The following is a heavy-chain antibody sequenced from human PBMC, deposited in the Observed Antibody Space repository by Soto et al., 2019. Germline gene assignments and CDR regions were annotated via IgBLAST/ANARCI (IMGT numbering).Heavy chain of an antibody. D-gene: IGHD2-15*01. CDR1: GGSISTNNW. CDR3: ARAKLCNTLSCPHSFDT. CDR2: VYHTGST. V-gene: IGHV4-4*02. Sequence: QVLLQESGPGLINASGILSLTCGVSGGSISTNNWWSWVRQTPGQGLEWIAEVYHTGSTNYNPSLKSRLTISVDKSKNQFSLRLTSVTAADSAVYYCARAKLCNTLSCPHSFDTWGQGTLVSVSS. J-gene: IGHJ4*02.